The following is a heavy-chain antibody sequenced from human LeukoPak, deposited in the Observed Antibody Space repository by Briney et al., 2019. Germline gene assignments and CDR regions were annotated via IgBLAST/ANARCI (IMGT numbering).Heavy chain of an antibody. D-gene: IGHD6-19*01. CDR2: MNPNSGNT. V-gene: IGHV1-8*01. CDR1: GYTFTSYD. J-gene: IGHJ4*02. Sequence: ASVKVSCKASGYTFTSYDINWVRQATGQGLEWMGWMNPNSGNTGYAQKFQGRVTMTRNTSISTAYMELSSVTAADTAVYYCARGGIAVAKTYYFDYWGQGTLVTVSS. CDR3: ARGGIAVAKTYYFDY.